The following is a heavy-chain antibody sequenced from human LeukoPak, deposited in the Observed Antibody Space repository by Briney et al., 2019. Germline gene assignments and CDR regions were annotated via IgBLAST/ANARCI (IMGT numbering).Heavy chain of an antibody. CDR2: IIPIFGTA. CDR1: GGTFSSYA. Sequence: SVKVSCKASGGTFSSYAISWVRQAPGQGLEWMGGIIPIFGTANYAQKFQGRVTITTDESTSTAYMELSSLRSEDTAVYDCAVKGVVTVFDAFDIWGQGTMVTVSS. V-gene: IGHV1-69*05. J-gene: IGHJ3*02. CDR3: AVKGVVTVFDAFDI. D-gene: IGHD2-21*02.